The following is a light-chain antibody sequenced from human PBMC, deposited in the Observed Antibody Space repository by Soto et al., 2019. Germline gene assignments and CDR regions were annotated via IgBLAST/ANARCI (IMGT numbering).Light chain of an antibody. CDR3: HPDLRPCSYL. Sequence: QSVLTQPASVSGSPGRSITIPCTGTSSDVGSYNLVSWFQQHPGKVPKLLIYEGTKRPSGLSDRFSGSKSGNTAYLTISGLQADDYSYYYGHPDLRPCSYLFGT. V-gene: IGLV2-23*01. CDR2: EGT. J-gene: IGLJ1*01. CDR1: SSDVGSYNL.